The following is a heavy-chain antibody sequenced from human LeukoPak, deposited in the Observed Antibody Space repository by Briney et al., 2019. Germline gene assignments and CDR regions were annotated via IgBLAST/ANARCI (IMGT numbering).Heavy chain of an antibody. D-gene: IGHD2-2*01. CDR1: GGTFSSYA. CDR2: IIPIFGTA. CDR3: ARRGSDIVVVPAAPHYYYGMDV. J-gene: IGHJ6*02. Sequence: SSVKVSCKASGGTFSSYAISGVRQAPGQGLEWMGGIIPIFGTANYAQKFQGRVTITADESTSTAYMELSSLRSEDTAVYYCARRGSDIVVVPAAPHYYYGMDVWGQGTTVTVSS. V-gene: IGHV1-69*01.